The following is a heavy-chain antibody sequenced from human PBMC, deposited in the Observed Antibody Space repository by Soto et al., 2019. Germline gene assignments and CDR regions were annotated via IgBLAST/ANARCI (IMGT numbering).Heavy chain of an antibody. V-gene: IGHV3-33*01. D-gene: IGHD5-12*01. Sequence: QVQLVESEGGVVQPGRSLRLSCAASGFTFSSYGMHWARQAPGKGLEWVALVWYDGGNKYYADSVKGRFTISRDNSKNTLYLQMNSLRDEDTAVYYCVRAAGYSGNDYVYYYGMDVWGQGTTVTVSS. CDR3: VRAAGYSGNDYVYYYGMDV. CDR1: GFTFSSYG. J-gene: IGHJ6*02. CDR2: VWYDGGNK.